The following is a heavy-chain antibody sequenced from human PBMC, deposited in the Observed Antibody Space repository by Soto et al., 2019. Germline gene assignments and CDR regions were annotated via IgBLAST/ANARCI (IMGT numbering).Heavy chain of an antibody. CDR1: GFTFSSYT. D-gene: IGHD6-13*01. CDR2: ISDDGNNK. Sequence: QVQLVESGGGVVQPGRSLRLSCAASGFTFSSYTMHWVRQAPGKGLEWVAIISDDGNNKNYADSVKGRFTISRDNSKNTVYLQMNSLRPEDTAVYYCARDGFSSSWPGWYFALWGRGTLVTVSS. V-gene: IGHV3-30-3*01. CDR3: ARDGFSSSWPGWYFAL. J-gene: IGHJ2*01.